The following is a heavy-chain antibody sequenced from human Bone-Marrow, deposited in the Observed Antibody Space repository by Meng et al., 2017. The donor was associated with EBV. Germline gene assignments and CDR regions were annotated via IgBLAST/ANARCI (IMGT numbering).Heavy chain of an antibody. V-gene: IGHV3-11*06. D-gene: IGHD6-13*01. CDR1: GFSFSDYY. CDR3: SRSNWYPDY. Sequence: VQLGGSGGGLVKPGGSLRLSGAAFGFSFSDYYMSWIRQAPGKGLEWVSSISSDSSYIHYADSVKGRFTISRDNAKNSLYLQTNSLRAEDTAVYYCSRSNWYPDYWGQGTLVTVSS. CDR2: ISSDSSYI. J-gene: IGHJ4*02.